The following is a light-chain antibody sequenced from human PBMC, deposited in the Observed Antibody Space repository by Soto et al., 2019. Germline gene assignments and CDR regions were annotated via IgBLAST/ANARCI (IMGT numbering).Light chain of an antibody. CDR3: HQSYSTPPET. CDR1: QSISSY. V-gene: IGKV1-39*01. CDR2: AAS. Sequence: DIQMTQSPSSLSASVGDRVTITCRASQSISSYLNWYQQKPGQAPKLLIYAASSLQSGVPSRFSGSGYRTDFTLAISSLQPEDFATYSCHQSYSTPPETLGQGNNVEIK. J-gene: IGKJ1*01.